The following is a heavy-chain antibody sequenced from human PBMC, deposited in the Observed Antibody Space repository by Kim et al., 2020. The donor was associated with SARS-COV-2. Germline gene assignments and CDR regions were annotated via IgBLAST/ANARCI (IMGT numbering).Heavy chain of an antibody. D-gene: IGHD3-16*01. CDR3: AGGGYGYGWGSLCDYYY. CDR2: ISSSSSYT. CDR1: GFTFSDYY. V-gene: IGHV3-11*03. J-gene: IGHJ6*01. Sequence: GGSLRLSCAASGFTFSDYYMSWIRQAPGKGLEWVSYISSSSSYTNYADSEKGCIIISGDSANNSLHQQMNRLRAEATAVYYCAGGGYGYGWGSLCDYYY.